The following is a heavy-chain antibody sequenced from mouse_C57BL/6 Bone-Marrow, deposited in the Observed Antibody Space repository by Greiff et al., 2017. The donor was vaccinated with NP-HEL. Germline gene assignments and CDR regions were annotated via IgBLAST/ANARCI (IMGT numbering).Heavy chain of an antibody. J-gene: IGHJ2*01. V-gene: IGHV1-15*01. CDR2: IDPETGGT. CDR1: GYTFTDYE. Sequence: VHLVESGAELVRPGASVTLSCKASGYTFTDYEMHWVKQTPVHGLEWIGAIDPETGGTAYNQKFKGKAILTADKSSSTAYMELRSLTSEDSAVYYCTRKGNGYYFDYWGQGTTLTVSS. CDR3: TRKGNGYYFDY.